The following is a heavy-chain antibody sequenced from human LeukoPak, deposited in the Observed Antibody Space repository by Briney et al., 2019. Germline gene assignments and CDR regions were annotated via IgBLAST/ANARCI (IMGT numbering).Heavy chain of an antibody. CDR2: IYTSGST. D-gene: IGHD3-9*01. Sequence: PSETLSLTCTVSGGSISSGGYYWSWIRQPAGKGLEWIGRIYTSGSTNYNPSLKSRVTISVDTSKNQFSLKLSSVTAADTAVYYCARGGPDFDWLLPFDYWGQGTLVTVSS. V-gene: IGHV4-61*02. CDR1: GGSISSGGYY. CDR3: ARGGPDFDWLLPFDY. J-gene: IGHJ4*02.